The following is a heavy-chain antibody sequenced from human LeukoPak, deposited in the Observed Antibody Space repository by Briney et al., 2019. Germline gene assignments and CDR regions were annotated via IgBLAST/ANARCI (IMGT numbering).Heavy chain of an antibody. Sequence: SETLSLTCAVYGGSFSGYYWSWIRQPPGKGLEWIGEMNHSGSTNYSPSLKSRVTISVDTSKNQFSLKLSSVTAADTAVYYCARLTKNDSGTYRFGKKKRGYMDVWGKGTTVTISS. D-gene: IGHD3-10*01. V-gene: IGHV4-34*01. CDR3: ARLTKNDSGTYRFGKKKRGYMDV. CDR2: MNHSGST. CDR1: GGSFSGYY. J-gene: IGHJ6*03.